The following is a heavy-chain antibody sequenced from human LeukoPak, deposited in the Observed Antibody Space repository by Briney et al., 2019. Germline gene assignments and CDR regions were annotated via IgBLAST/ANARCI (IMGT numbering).Heavy chain of an antibody. D-gene: IGHD6-19*01. J-gene: IGHJ6*02. CDR2: ISTNGGST. CDR3: VKGRDSGWYGYYYGLDV. CDR1: GFTFSNYA. Sequence: PGGSLRLSCSASGFTFSNYAMHWVRQAPGKGLEYVSAISTNGGSTYYADSVKGRFTFSRDNSKNTLCLQLSSLRAEDTAVYYCVKGRDSGWYGYYYGLDVWGQGTTVTVSS. V-gene: IGHV3-64D*06.